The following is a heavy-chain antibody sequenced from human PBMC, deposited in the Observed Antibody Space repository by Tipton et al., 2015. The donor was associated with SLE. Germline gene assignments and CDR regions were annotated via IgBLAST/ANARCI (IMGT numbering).Heavy chain of an antibody. CDR1: GESFNGYF. CDR3: AKDFGAYSSAWN. CDR2: IIHSGVT. Sequence: AGLVKPSQTLSLTCAVYGESFNGYFWTWIRQPPGKGLEWIAEIIHSGVTNYNPSLRSRVSISVDMSKSQVSLQLTSVTAADTAVYYCAKDFGAYSSAWNWGQGILVTVSS. J-gene: IGHJ4*02. V-gene: IGHV4-34*12. D-gene: IGHD6-19*01.